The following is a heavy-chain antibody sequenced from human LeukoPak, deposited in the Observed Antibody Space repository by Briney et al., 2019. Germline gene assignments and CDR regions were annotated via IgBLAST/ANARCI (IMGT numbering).Heavy chain of an antibody. CDR2: IYSGGGT. J-gene: IGHJ6*02. CDR3: ARGPYGDDSNGHYGMDV. D-gene: IGHD4-17*01. CDR1: VFTVSSNY. Sequence: PGGSLRLSCAASVFTVSSNYMIWVRQARWKGLEWVSVIYSGGGTYYADSVRGRFTISRDNSKNTLYLQMDSLRAEDTAVYYCARGPYGDDSNGHYGMDVWGQGTPVTVSS. V-gene: IGHV3-53*01.